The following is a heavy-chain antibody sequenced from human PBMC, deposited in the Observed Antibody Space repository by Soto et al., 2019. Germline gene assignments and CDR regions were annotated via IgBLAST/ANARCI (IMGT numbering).Heavy chain of an antibody. CDR3: ASDGGYDWVGHYYGMDV. V-gene: IGHV3-48*03. J-gene: IGHJ6*02. CDR2: ISSSGSTI. CDR1: GFTFSSYE. D-gene: IGHD5-12*01. Sequence: GGSLRLCCAASGFTFSSYEMNWVRQAPGKGREWVSYISSSGSTIYYADSVKGRFTISRDNAKNSLYLQMNSLRAEDTAVYYCASDGGYDWVGHYYGMDVWGQGTTVTVSS.